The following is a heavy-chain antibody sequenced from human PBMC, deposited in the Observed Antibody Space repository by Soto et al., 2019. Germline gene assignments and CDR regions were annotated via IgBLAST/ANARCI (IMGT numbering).Heavy chain of an antibody. CDR2: FSGGGDNP. J-gene: IGHJ4*02. D-gene: IGHD5-12*01. CDR3: ARWSGYAVA. V-gene: IGHV3-23*01. CDR1: GFSFSTYS. Sequence: GGSLRLSCVASGFSFSTYSMAWVRQAAGKGPQWVSGFSGGGDNPFYIDSVRGRFTISVDNSKNTVYLQMDSLRADDTAVYYCARWSGYAVAWGQGTRVTVPQ.